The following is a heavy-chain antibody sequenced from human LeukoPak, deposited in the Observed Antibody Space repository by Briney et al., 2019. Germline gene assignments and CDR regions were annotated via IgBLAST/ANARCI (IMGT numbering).Heavy chain of an antibody. J-gene: IGHJ6*02. CDR1: GFTFDDYG. Sequence: GGSLRLSCAASGFTFDDYGMSWVRQAPGKGLEWVCGINANGGSTGYADSVKGRFTISRDNAKNSLYLQMNSLRAEDTAVYYCARNDRTKYSTSYYYYGMDVWGQGTTVTVS. CDR3: ARNDRTKYSTSYYYYGMDV. V-gene: IGHV3-20*04. D-gene: IGHD5/OR15-5a*01. CDR2: INANGGST.